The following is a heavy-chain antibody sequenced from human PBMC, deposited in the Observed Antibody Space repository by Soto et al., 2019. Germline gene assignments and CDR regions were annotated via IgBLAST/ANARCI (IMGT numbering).Heavy chain of an antibody. D-gene: IGHD1-1*01. CDR1: GASISTSDYY. Sequence: SETLSLTCTVAGASISTSDYYWGWIRQPPGKGLESIGTIYYRGNTYFNPSLKRRVTMSVDTSKNQFSLRLNSVTAADTAVYYCARLDLDYYTMDVWGQGTTVTVSS. CDR3: ARLDLDYYTMDV. CDR2: IYYRGNT. J-gene: IGHJ6*02. V-gene: IGHV4-39*01.